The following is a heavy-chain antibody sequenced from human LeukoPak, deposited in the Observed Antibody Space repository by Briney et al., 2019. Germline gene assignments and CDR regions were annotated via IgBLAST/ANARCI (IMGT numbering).Heavy chain of an antibody. J-gene: IGHJ4*02. D-gene: IGHD5/OR15-5a*01. Sequence: PGGSLRLSCAASGFTFSSYGMHWVRQAPGKGLEWLTVISTDGNDKHYADSVKGRFTVSRDNSKNTLFLQMNNLRTEDTAVYYCAKDKSVSADYYFDYWGQGTLVTVSS. CDR1: GFTFSSYG. V-gene: IGHV3-30*19. CDR2: ISTDGNDK. CDR3: AKDKSVSADYYFDY.